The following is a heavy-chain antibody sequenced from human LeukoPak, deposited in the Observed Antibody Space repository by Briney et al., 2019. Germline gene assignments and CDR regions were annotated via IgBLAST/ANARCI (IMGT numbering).Heavy chain of an antibody. Sequence: SETLSLTCTVSGGSISTYHWSWIRQPPGKGLEWIGYIYYSESTDYNPSLKGRVTISVDTSKNQLSLKLNSVTAADTAVYYCARDWNPLQGHDAFDIWGQGTMVTVS. J-gene: IGHJ3*02. V-gene: IGHV4-59*01. CDR3: ARDWNPLQGHDAFDI. CDR2: IYYSEST. CDR1: GGSISTYH. D-gene: IGHD1-1*01.